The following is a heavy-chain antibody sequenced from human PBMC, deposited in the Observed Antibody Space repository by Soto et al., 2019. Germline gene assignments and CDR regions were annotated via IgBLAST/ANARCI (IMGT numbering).Heavy chain of an antibody. J-gene: IGHJ5*01. V-gene: IGHV4-39*01. D-gene: IGHD2-2*01. CDR3: ARRGSASWRNWFDS. CDR2: IYYDGNT. Sequence: SETLSLTCSVSGGSIASTNYYWGRIRQSTGKGLECIGNIYYDGNTFYTPRLKSRVTISVDTSKRQFSLRVSSVTAADKAVYYCARRGSASWRNWFDSWGQGTLVTVSS. CDR1: GGSIASTNYY.